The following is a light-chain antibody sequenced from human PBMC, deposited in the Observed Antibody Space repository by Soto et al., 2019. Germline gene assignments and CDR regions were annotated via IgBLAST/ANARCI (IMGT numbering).Light chain of an antibody. Sequence: QSVLTQPPSVSGAPGQRVTLSCTGSSSNFGSGYDVQWYQQLPGTAPKLLIYANRNRHSGVPDRFSGSKSGTSASLAITGLQAEDEADYYCQSYDTNRSAWVFGGGTKLTVL. CDR3: QSYDTNRSAWV. V-gene: IGLV1-40*01. J-gene: IGLJ3*02. CDR2: ANR. CDR1: SSNFGSGYD.